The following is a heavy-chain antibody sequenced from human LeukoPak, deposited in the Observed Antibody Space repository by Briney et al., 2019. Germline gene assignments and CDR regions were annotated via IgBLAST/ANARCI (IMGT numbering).Heavy chain of an antibody. CDR1: GGSFSGYY. J-gene: IGHJ4*02. CDR2: INHSGST. Sequence: SETLSLTCAVYGGSFSGYYWSWIRQPPGKGLEWIGEINHSGSTNYNPSLKSRVTISVDTSKNQFSLKLSSVTAADTAVYYCAREPRIRIEAAGGFDYWGQGTLVTVSS. D-gene: IGHD6-13*01. V-gene: IGHV4-34*01. CDR3: AREPRIRIEAAGGFDY.